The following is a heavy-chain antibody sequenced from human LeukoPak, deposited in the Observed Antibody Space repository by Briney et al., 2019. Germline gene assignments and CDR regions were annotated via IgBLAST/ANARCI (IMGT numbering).Heavy chain of an antibody. CDR3: ARVKDYYDSSGLQNRYYFDY. V-gene: IGHV1-69*13. D-gene: IGHD3-22*01. J-gene: IGHJ4*02. Sequence: SVKVSCKASGGTFSSYAISWVRQAPGQGLEWMGGIIPIFGTANYAQKFQGRVTITADESTSTAYMELSSLRSEDTAVYYCARVKDYYDSSGLQNRYYFDYWGQGTLVTVSS. CDR2: IIPIFGTA. CDR1: GGTFSSYA.